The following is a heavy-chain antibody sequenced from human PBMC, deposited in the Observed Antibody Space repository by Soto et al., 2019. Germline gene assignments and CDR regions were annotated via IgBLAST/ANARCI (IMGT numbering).Heavy chain of an antibody. CDR2: ISGSGGST. V-gene: IGHV3-23*01. CDR1: GFTFSSYA. Sequence: EVQLLESGGGLVQPGGSLRLSCAASGFTFSSYAMSWVRQAPGKGLEWVSAISGSGGSTYYADSVKGRFTISRDNSKNTLYLQMNSLKAEDTAVYYCAKDRNSSWYPDYFQHWGQGTLVTVSS. J-gene: IGHJ1*01. D-gene: IGHD6-13*01. CDR3: AKDRNSSWYPDYFQH.